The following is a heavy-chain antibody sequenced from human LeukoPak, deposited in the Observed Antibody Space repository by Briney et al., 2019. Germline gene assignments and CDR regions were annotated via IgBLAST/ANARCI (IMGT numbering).Heavy chain of an antibody. CDR2: IVVGSGNT. Sequence: SVSVSCKASGFAFTISAVQWVRQARGQRLEWIGWIVVGSGNTNYAQKFQERVTITRDMSTSTAYMELSSLRSEDTAVYYCAADPWGRWLQYNFDYWGQGTLVTVSS. CDR3: AADPWGRWLQYNFDY. CDR1: GFAFTISA. V-gene: IGHV1-58*01. J-gene: IGHJ4*02. D-gene: IGHD5-24*01.